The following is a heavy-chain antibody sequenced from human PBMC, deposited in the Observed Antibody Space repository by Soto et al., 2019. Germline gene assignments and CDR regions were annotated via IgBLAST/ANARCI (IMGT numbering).Heavy chain of an antibody. D-gene: IGHD1-7*01. CDR2: IYYSGST. V-gene: IGHV4-31*03. J-gene: IGHJ6*02. Sequence: SETLSLTCTVSGGSISSGGYYWSWIRQHPGKGLEWIGYIYYSGSTYYNPSLKSRVTISVDTSKNQFSLKLSSVTAADTAVYYCARIPKLELRDYYYGMDVWGQGTTVTVS. CDR1: GGSISSGGYY. CDR3: ARIPKLELRDYYYGMDV.